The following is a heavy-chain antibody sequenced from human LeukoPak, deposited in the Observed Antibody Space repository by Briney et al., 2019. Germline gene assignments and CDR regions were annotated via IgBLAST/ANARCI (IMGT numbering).Heavy chain of an antibody. CDR1: GFTFSSYW. D-gene: IGHD2-2*01. CDR2: IRQDGSEK. CDR3: ARDSYSSSTSCHHYYYYMDV. J-gene: IGHJ6*03. Sequence: GGSLRLSCAASGFTFSSYWMSWVRQAPGKGLEWVANIRQDGSEKYYVDSVKGRFTISRDNATNSLYLQMNSLRAEDTAVYYCARDSYSSSTSCHHYYYYMDVWGKGTRVTVSS. V-gene: IGHV3-7*01.